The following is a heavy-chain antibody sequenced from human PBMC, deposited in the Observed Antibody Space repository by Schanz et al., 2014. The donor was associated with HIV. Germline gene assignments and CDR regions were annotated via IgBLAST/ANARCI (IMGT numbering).Heavy chain of an antibody. V-gene: IGHV3-7*01. J-gene: IGHJ2*01. D-gene: IGHD1-1*01. CDR3: ARTRGGARPYWHFDL. CDR1: GFSFSSYF. Sequence: EVQLVESGGGLVQPGGSQRLSCAASGFSFSSYFMGWVRQAPGKGLEWVANINLDGSEKYFVDSVKGRFTISRDNAKKSLYLQMNSLRVEDTAVYYCARTRGGARPYWHFDLWGRGTLVTVSS. CDR2: INLDGSEK.